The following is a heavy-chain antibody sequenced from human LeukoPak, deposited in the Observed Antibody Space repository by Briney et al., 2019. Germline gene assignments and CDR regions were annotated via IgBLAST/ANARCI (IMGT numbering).Heavy chain of an antibody. J-gene: IGHJ6*03. Sequence: GGSLRLSCAASGFTFSNYVMNWVRQAPWKGLEWVSGISVTGGSTYSAESVKGRFTISRDNSKNTLYLQMNSLRTEDTAVFYCARGSSSLYHYMDVWGRGTAVTVS. CDR3: ARGSSSLYHYMDV. CDR2: ISVTGGST. V-gene: IGHV3-23*01. CDR1: GFTFSNYV. D-gene: IGHD2-2*01.